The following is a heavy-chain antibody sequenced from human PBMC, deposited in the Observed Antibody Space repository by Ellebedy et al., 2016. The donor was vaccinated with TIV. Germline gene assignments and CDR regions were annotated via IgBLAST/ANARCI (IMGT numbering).Heavy chain of an antibody. CDR2: IRGTGDNT. V-gene: IGHV3-23*01. J-gene: IGHJ4*02. Sequence: GESLKISCAASGFTFGSYAMDWVRQAPGKGLEWVSTIRGTGDNTYYADSVKGRFTISRDNSKNTLYLQRNSLRAEDTAEYYCAKSAGESSGYYFGYWGQGTLVTASS. CDR3: AKSAGESSGYYFGY. CDR1: GFTFGSYA. D-gene: IGHD3-22*01.